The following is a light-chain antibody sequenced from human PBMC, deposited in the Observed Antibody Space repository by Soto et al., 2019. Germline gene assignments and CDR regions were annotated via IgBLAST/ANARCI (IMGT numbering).Light chain of an antibody. J-gene: IGKJ1*01. V-gene: IGKV3-15*01. CDR1: QSVSSR. CDR3: QQYNNWLT. CDR2: GAS. Sequence: KLLTQSPGTLSLSPGEIVTLSCRASQSVSSRLAWYQQKPGQSPRLLIYGASTRATGIPARFSGSGSGTEFTLTISSLQSEDFAVYYCQQYNNWLTFGQGTKVDIK.